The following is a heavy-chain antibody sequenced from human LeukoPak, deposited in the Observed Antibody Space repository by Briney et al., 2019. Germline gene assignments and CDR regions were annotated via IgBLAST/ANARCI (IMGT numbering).Heavy chain of an antibody. D-gene: IGHD5-12*01. CDR2: ISGSGGNT. Sequence: GGFLRLSCAASGFTFTYHAMNWVRLAPGKGLEWVSGISGSGGNTYYADSVKGRFTISRDNSKNTLYLQMNSLRAEDTALYYCAKGRYSGYGYFDYWGRGTPVTVSS. CDR3: AKGRYSGYGYFDY. V-gene: IGHV3-23*01. J-gene: IGHJ4*02. CDR1: GFTFTYHA.